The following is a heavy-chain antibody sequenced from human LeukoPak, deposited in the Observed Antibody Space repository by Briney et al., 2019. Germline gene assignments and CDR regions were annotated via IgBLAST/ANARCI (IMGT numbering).Heavy chain of an antibody. D-gene: IGHD5-12*01. CDR1: GFTFSSYV. J-gene: IGHJ4*02. CDR2: ISGSGGST. Sequence: GGSLRLSCVAPGFTFSSYVMSWVRQAPGKGLEWVSGISGSGGSTYYADSVKGRFTISRDNSKNTLYVQMNSLRAEDTAVYYCAKVPTSGYDARGGVFFDYWGQGTLVTVSS. V-gene: IGHV3-23*01. CDR3: AKVPTSGYDARGGVFFDY.